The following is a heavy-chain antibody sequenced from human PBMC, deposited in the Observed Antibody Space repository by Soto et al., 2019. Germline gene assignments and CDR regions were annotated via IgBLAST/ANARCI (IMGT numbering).Heavy chain of an antibody. V-gene: IGHV4-59*01. CDR1: GGSINNYY. CDR3: ARRTDTPNWLDP. Sequence: SETLSLTCIVSGGSINNYYWTWIRQPPGKGLEWIGYVYHTGSTNYNPSLKGRVTISIDTSKNQFSLKLSAVTAADTAVYYCARRTDTPNWLDPWGQGTLVTVSS. D-gene: IGHD1-1*01. CDR2: VYHTGST. J-gene: IGHJ5*02.